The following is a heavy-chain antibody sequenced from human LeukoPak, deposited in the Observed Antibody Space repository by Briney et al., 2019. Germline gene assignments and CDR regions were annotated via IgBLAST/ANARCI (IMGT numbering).Heavy chain of an antibody. CDR1: GGSISSYY. J-gene: IGHJ5*02. D-gene: IGHD1-26*01. V-gene: IGHV4-59*01. Sequence: PSETLSLTCTGSGGSISSYYWSWIRQPPGKGLEGIGYIYYSGSTNYNPSLKSRATISVDTSKNQFSLKLSSVTAADTAVYYCARHHPIVGATSWFDPWGQGTLVTVSS. CDR2: IYYSGST. CDR3: ARHHPIVGATSWFDP.